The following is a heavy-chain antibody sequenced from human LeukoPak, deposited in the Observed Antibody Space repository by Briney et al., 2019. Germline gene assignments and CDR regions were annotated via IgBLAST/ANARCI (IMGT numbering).Heavy chain of an antibody. D-gene: IGHD3-10*01. CDR3: ARGQITVAL. CDR2: IKEDGSEK. J-gene: IGHJ4*02. Sequence: GGSLRLSCAASGFTFSDYSMSWVLQAPGKGLEWVANIKEDGSEKYYVDSVKGRFTISRDNAKNSLYLQVNSLRAEDTAVYYCARGQITVALWGQGTLVTVSS. CDR1: GFTFSDYS. V-gene: IGHV3-7*01.